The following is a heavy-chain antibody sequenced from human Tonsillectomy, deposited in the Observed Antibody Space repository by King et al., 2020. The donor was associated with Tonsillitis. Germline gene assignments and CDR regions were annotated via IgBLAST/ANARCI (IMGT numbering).Heavy chain of an antibody. CDR2: IKSKTDGGTT. D-gene: IGHD3-22*01. Sequence: VQLVESGGGFVKPGGSLRLSCAASGFTFSNAWMSWVRQAPGKGLEWVGRIKSKTDGGTTDYAAPVKGRFTISRDDSKNTLYLQMNSLKTEDTAVYYCTSRIYYDSSSYAPLGAFDIWGQGTMVTVSS. CDR1: GFTFSNAW. CDR3: TSRIYYDSSSYAPLGAFDI. J-gene: IGHJ3*02. V-gene: IGHV3-15*01.